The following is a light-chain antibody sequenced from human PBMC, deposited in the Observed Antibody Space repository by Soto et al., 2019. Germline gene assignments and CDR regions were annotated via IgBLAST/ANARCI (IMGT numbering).Light chain of an antibody. CDR1: PSVSGF. V-gene: IGKV3-11*01. J-gene: IGKJ5*01. Sequence: EIVLTQSPATLSLSPGERATLSCRASPSVSGFLAWYQQKPGLAPRLLIYGVSNRATGIQARFSGSGSGTDFTLTISSLEPEDSAVYYCQQRSNWPPVLFGQGTRLEVK. CDR2: GVS. CDR3: QQRSNWPPVL.